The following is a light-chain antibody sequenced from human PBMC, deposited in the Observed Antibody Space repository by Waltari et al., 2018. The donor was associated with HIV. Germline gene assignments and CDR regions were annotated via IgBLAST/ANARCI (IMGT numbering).Light chain of an antibody. Sequence: QSVLTQPPSVSATPRQKVTISCSGTSSNIGKNYVSWFQQLPGTAPKLLIYENNKRPPGIPDRFSGSNSGTSATLGITGLQTGDEADYYCGTWDTSLSAVVFGGGTKLAVL. CDR3: GTWDTSLSAVV. J-gene: IGLJ2*01. CDR1: SSNIGKNY. V-gene: IGLV1-51*02. CDR2: ENN.